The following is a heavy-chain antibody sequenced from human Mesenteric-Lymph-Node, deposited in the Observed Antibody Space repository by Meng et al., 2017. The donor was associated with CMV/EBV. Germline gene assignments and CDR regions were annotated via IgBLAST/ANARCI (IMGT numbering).Heavy chain of an antibody. CDR1: GFTVSSNS. Sequence: GESLKISCAASGFTVSSNSMSWVRQAPGKGLEWVSIIYSCGTTYYADSVKGRSTISRDNAKNSLDLQMNSLRAEDTAVYYCAREGGTDGYNYDWGQGTLVTVSS. CDR3: AREGGTDGYNYD. CDR2: IYSCGTT. V-gene: IGHV3-66*03. D-gene: IGHD5-24*01. J-gene: IGHJ4*02.